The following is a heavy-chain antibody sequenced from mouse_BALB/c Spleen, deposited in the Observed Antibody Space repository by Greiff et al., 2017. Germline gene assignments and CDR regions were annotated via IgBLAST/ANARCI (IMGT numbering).Heavy chain of an antibody. CDR1: GFTFTDYY. Sequence: EVHLVESGGGLVQPGGSLRLSCATSGFTFTDYYMSWVRQPPGKALEWLGFIRNKANGYTTEYSASVKGRFTISRDNSQSILYLQMNTLRAEDSATYYCARDRSFDYWGQGTTLTVSS. V-gene: IGHV7-3*02. CDR2: IRNKANGYTT. CDR3: ARDRSFDY. J-gene: IGHJ2*01.